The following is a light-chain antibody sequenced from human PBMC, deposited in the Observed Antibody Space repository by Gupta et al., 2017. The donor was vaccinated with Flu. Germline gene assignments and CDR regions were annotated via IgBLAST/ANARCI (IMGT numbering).Light chain of an antibody. CDR1: ALPMQY. CDR2: RDI. J-gene: IGLJ2*01. Sequence: SYVLSQPPSVSVSPGQTATIPCSGDALPMQYAYWYRQKPGQAPVLHIYRDIKRPSGSPGRFSGSTSGTTVTLTITGVQAEDEADYYCQSTYNGGTYHMVFGGGTKLTVL. CDR3: QSTYNGGTYHMV. V-gene: IGLV3-25*02.